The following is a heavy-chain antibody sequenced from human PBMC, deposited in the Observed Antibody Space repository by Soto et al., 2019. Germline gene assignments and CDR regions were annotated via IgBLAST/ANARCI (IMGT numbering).Heavy chain of an antibody. CDR2: ISTSGSAT. CDR3: AAGGMGAAGIYYYGLDV. V-gene: IGHV3-23*01. Sequence: EVQLLESGGGLVQPGGSLRLSCAASGFTFSGYAMTWVRQAPGKGLEWVSSISTSGSATYYAESIRGQFIISRDNSKSTLYLQMNSLRAEDTAVYYCAAGGMGAAGIYYYGLDVWGQGTTVTVSS. D-gene: IGHD6-13*01. J-gene: IGHJ6*02. CDR1: GFTFSGYA.